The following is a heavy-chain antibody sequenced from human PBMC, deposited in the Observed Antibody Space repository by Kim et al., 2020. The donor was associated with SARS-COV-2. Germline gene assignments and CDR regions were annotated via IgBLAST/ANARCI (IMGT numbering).Heavy chain of an antibody. Sequence: GGSLRLSCAASGFTFSSYEMNWVRQAPGKGLEWVSYITSSGSTIYYADSVKGRFTISRDNAKNSLYLQMNSLRAEDTAVYYCARESYSSSWYVDYYYYYGMDVWGQGTTVTVSS. CDR2: ITSSGSTI. D-gene: IGHD6-13*01. J-gene: IGHJ6*02. CDR1: GFTFSSYE. V-gene: IGHV3-48*03. CDR3: ARESYSSSWYVDYYYYYGMDV.